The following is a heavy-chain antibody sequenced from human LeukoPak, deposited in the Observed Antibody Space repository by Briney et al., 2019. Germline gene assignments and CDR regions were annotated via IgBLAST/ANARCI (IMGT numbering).Heavy chain of an antibody. CDR1: GFTFSSYA. D-gene: IGHD4-17*01. J-gene: IGHJ4*02. Sequence: GGSLRLSCAASGFTFSSYAMHWVRQAPGKGLEWVAVISYDGSNKYYADSVKGRFTISRDNSKNTLYLQMNGLRAEDTAVYYCARDGSYGDYSTDYWGQGTLVTVSS. V-gene: IGHV3-30-3*01. CDR2: ISYDGSNK. CDR3: ARDGSYGDYSTDY.